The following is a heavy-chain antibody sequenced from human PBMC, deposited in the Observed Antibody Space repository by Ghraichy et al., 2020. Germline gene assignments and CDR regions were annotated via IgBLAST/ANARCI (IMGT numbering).Heavy chain of an antibody. Sequence: GGSLRLSCAASGFTFSSYAMSWVRQAPGKGLEWVSVISGGGSTSYAESVKGRFTISRDNSKNTLYLQMSSLRVEDTAVYYCAKGVRKWFGEGPYFDYWGQGSLVTVSS. CDR2: ISGGGST. CDR1: GFTFSSYA. D-gene: IGHD3-10*01. J-gene: IGHJ4*02. CDR3: AKGVRKWFGEGPYFDY. V-gene: IGHV3-23*01.